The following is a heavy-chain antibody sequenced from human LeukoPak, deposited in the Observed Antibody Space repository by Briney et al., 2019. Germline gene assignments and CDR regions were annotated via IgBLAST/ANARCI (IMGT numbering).Heavy chain of an antibody. CDR2: INSDGSST. Sequence: LPGGSPRLSCAASGFTFSSYWMHRVRHAPGKGLVWVSRINSDGSSTSYADSVKGRLTISRDNAKNTLYLQMNSLRAEDTAVYYCARGYSSGWYRGFDYWGQGTLVTVS. V-gene: IGHV3-74*01. CDR1: GFTFSSYW. CDR3: ARGYSSGWYRGFDY. J-gene: IGHJ4*02. D-gene: IGHD6-19*01.